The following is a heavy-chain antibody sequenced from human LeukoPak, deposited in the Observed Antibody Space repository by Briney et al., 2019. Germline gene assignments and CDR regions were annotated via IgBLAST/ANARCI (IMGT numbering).Heavy chain of an antibody. Sequence: SETLSLTCIVSGNSITSYFWSWIRQSPGKGLEWIGYINYSGRSEYDPSLKSRVTISVDRSRKRVSLKMRPVTAAVTAVYYCARLDCLSDECYNYWAVGALVTVSS. V-gene: IGHV4-59*08. J-gene: IGHJ4*02. D-gene: IGHD2-21*01. CDR1: GNSITSYF. CDR3: ARLDCLSDECYNY. CDR2: INYSGRS.